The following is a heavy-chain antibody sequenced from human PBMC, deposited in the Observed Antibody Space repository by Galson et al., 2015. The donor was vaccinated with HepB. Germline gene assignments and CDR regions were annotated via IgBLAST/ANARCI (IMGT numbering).Heavy chain of an antibody. D-gene: IGHD3-10*01. CDR1: GLTFSGYA. V-gene: IGHV3-23*01. CDR2: ISGYGGTT. J-gene: IGHJ4*02. CDR3: ARGVLFSFGVSAFDY. Sequence: SLRLSCAPSGLTFSGYAMNWVRQAPGKGLEWVSTISGYGGTTYYADSVKGRLTSSRDNSRNTLFLQMNSLRAEDTAVYYCARGVLFSFGVSAFDYWGQGSLVTVSS.